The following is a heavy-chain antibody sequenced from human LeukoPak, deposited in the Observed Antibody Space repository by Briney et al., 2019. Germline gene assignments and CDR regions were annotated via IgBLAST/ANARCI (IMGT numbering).Heavy chain of an antibody. V-gene: IGHV3-30*03. J-gene: IGHJ4*02. Sequence: GGSLRLSCAASGFTFSSYGMHWVRQAPGKGLEWVAVISYDGSNKYYADSVKGRFTISRDNSKNTLYLQMNSLRAEDTAVYYCARVSDSYGYYFDYWGQGTLVTVSS. CDR1: GFTFSSYG. CDR3: ARVSDSYGYYFDY. D-gene: IGHD5-18*01. CDR2: ISYDGSNK.